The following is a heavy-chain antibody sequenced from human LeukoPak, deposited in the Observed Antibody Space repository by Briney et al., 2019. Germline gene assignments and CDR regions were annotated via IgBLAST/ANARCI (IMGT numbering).Heavy chain of an antibody. CDR1: GYTFTSYD. CDR2: VNPNSGNT. CDR3: ARESENRYCSSTSCYGWFDP. V-gene: IGHV1-8*01. D-gene: IGHD2-2*01. J-gene: IGHJ5*02. Sequence: ASVKVSCKASGYTFTSYDINWVRQATGQGLEWMGWVNPNSGNTGYAQKFQGRVTMTRDTSISTAYMELSRLRSDDTAVYYCARESENRYCSSTSCYGWFDPWGQGTLVTVSS.